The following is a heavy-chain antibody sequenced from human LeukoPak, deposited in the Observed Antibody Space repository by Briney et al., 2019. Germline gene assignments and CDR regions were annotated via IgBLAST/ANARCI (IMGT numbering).Heavy chain of an antibody. CDR2: ISSDGSNT. J-gene: IGHJ6*03. Sequence: QSGGSLRLSCAASGFTFSSYWMHWVRQAPGKGLVWVSFISSDGSNTNYADSVKGRFTTSRDNAKSMLYLQMNSLRAEDTAVYYCTYGSGREGYMDVWGKGTTVTVSS. V-gene: IGHV3-74*01. CDR1: GFTFSSYW. CDR3: TYGSGREGYMDV. D-gene: IGHD3-10*01.